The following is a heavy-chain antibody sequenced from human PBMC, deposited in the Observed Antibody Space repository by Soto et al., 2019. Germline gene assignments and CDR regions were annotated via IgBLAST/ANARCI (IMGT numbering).Heavy chain of an antibody. CDR2: VNHIGST. J-gene: IGHJ5*01. CDR1: GGSITNFY. D-gene: IGHD6-13*01. CDR3: ARASVSYSSTWFDS. Sequence: QVQLQESGPGLVKPSETLSLNCSVSGGSITNFYWSWIRQPPGRGLEWIGYVNHIGSTKYNPALDIRSTISVDTAKNQFSLKMPCVTTADTAVYYCARASVSYSSTWFDSWGQGTLVTVAS. V-gene: IGHV4-59*01.